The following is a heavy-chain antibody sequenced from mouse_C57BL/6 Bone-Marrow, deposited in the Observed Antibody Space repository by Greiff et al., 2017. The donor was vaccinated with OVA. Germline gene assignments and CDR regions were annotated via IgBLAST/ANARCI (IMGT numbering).Heavy chain of an antibody. Sequence: QVQLQQPGAELVKPGASVKLSCKASGYTFTSYWMQWVNQRPGQGLEWIGEIDPSDSYTNYNHKFKGKATFTVDTSSNTAYLRISSLTAEDSAVYYCARGSAVPSAWFAYWCQGTLVTVSA. J-gene: IGHJ3*01. V-gene: IGHV1-50*01. CDR2: IDPSDSYT. D-gene: IGHD1-1*01. CDR1: GYTFTSYW. CDR3: ARGSAVPSAWFAY.